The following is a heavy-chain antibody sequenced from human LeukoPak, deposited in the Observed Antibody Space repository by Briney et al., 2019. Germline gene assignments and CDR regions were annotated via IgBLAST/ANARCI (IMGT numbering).Heavy chain of an antibody. D-gene: IGHD6-13*01. V-gene: IGHV4-39*01. CDR3: ARQRGSSSWYRGYYFDY. CDR2: IYYSGST. J-gene: IGHJ4*02. CDR1: GGSISSSSYY. Sequence: SETLSLTCTVSGGSISSSSYYWGWIRQPPGKGLEWIGSIYYSGSTYYNPSLKSRVTISVDTSKNQFSLKLSSVTAADTAVYYCARQRGSSSWYRGYYFDYWGQGTLVTVSS.